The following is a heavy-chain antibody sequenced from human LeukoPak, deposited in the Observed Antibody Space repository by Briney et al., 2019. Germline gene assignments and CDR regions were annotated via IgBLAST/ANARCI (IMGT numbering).Heavy chain of an antibody. Sequence: TASETLSLTCTVSGGSISSYYWSWIRQPPGKGLEWIGYIYYSASTNYNPSLKGRVTISVDTSKNQFSLKLSSVTAADTAVYYCARGGPYCGGDCYSFWGQGTLVTVSS. CDR2: IYYSAST. D-gene: IGHD2-21*02. J-gene: IGHJ4*02. CDR3: ARGGPYCGGDCYSF. V-gene: IGHV4-59*01. CDR1: GGSISSYY.